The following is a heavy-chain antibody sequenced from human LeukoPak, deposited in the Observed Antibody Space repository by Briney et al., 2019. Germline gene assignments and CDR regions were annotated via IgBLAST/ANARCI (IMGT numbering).Heavy chain of an antibody. CDR1: GGTFSNYG. CDR3: ARALITALTFDN. J-gene: IGHJ4*02. Sequence: GASVKVSCKTSGGTFSNYGINWVRQAPGQGLEWMGRIIPIFDTTNYAQKFQGRVTITTDVSTSTAYMELSSLRSEDTAVYSCARALITALTFDNWGQGTLVTVSS. CDR2: IIPIFDTT. V-gene: IGHV1-69*05. D-gene: IGHD5-18*01.